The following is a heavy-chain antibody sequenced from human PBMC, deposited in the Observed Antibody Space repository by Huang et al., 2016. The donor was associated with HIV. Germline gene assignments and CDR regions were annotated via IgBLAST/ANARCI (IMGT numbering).Heavy chain of an antibody. CDR1: GFSFTTYD. V-gene: IGHV3-30*03. CDR3: LPAGHVSHYYYMDV. Sequence: QGQLVESGGGVVQPGRSLRLSCAASGFSFTTYDMQWVRQVPGKGRYWGAFLSNDGNEKYYADSVKGRFTISRDNFKNTLYLQMNSLRTGDTAVYFCLPAGHVSHYYYMDVWGKGTTVIVSS. J-gene: IGHJ6*03. CDR2: LSNDGNEK.